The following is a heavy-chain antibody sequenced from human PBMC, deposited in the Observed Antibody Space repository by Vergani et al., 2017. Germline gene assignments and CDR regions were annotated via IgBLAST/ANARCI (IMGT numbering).Heavy chain of an antibody. J-gene: IGHJ4*02. V-gene: IGHV3-23*01. CDR1: GFTFRNYA. Sequence: EVQLLESGGGLAQPGGSLRLSCAASGFTFRNYAMTWVRQAPGKGLEWVSSVSGSSATPYYADSVKGRFIISRDNSKNTLHLQMNSLRADDTAVYYCTNGSRGYTGYFFDYWGQGTLATVSS. CDR3: TNGSRGYTGYFFDY. D-gene: IGHD5-12*01. CDR2: VSGSSATP.